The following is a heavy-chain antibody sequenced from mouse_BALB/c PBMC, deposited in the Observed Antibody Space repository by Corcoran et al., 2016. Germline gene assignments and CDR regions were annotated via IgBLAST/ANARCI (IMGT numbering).Heavy chain of an antibody. CDR2: IDPENGNT. V-gene: IGHV14-1*02. J-gene: IGHJ2*01. D-gene: IGHD2-1*01. CDR1: GFNIKDYY. CDR3: ATPSKGNHDY. Sequence: EVQLQQSGAELVRPGALVKLSCKASGFNIKDYYMHWVKKRPEQGLEWIGWIDPENGNTIYDPKFQGKASITADTSSNTAYLQLSSLTSEDTAVYYWATPSKGNHDYWGQGTTLTVSS.